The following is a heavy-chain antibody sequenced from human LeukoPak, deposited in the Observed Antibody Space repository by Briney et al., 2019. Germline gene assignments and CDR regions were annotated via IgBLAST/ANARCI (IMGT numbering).Heavy chain of an antibody. CDR1: GGTFSSYA. CDR3: ARDTGNSYYYYYYMDV. D-gene: IGHD4-23*01. Sequence: GASVKVSCKASGGTFSSYAISWVRQAPGQGLEWMGGIIPIFGTANYAQKFQGRVTITADESTSTAYMELSSLRSEDTAVYYCARDTGNSYYYYYYMDVWGKGTTVTVSS. V-gene: IGHV1-69*13. CDR2: IIPIFGTA. J-gene: IGHJ6*03.